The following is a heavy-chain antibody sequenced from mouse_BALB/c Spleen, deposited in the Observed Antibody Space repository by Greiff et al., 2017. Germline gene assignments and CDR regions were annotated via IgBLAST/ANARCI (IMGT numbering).Heavy chain of an antibody. CDR1: GFAFSSYD. CDR3: ARPSYYGNYVGFAY. CDR2: ISSGGGST. V-gene: IGHV5-12-1*01. J-gene: IGHJ3*01. D-gene: IGHD2-10*01. Sequence: VQLQQSGGGLVKPGGSLKLSCAASGFAFSSYDMSWVRQTPEKRLEWVAYISSGGGSTYYPDTVKGRFTISRDNAKNTLYLQMSSLKSEDTAMYYCARPSYYGNYVGFAYWGQGTLVTVSA.